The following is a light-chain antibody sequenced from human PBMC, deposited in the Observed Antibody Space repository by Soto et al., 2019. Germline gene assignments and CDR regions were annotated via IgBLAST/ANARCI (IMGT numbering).Light chain of an antibody. CDR2: DAS. Sequence: EIVLTQSPATLSLSPGARATLSCRASQSVSSYLAWYQQKPGPAPRLLIYDASNTATRIPARFSGSGSGTDFTLTISSLEPEDFAVYYCQQRSNWPITFGQGTRLEIK. V-gene: IGKV3-11*01. CDR3: QQRSNWPIT. CDR1: QSVSSY. J-gene: IGKJ5*01.